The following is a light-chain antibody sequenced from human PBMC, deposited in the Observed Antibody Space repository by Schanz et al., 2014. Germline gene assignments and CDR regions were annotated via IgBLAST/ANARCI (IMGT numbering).Light chain of an antibody. Sequence: DIQMTQSPSTLSASVGDRVTITCRASQSISTWLAWYQQKPGKAPKVLIYDASNLESGVPSRFSGSGSGTEFTLTSSSLQPDDFATYYCQQYNSYWGFGQGTKVEIK. CDR1: QSISTW. CDR2: DAS. V-gene: IGKV1-5*01. J-gene: IGKJ1*01. CDR3: QQYNSYWG.